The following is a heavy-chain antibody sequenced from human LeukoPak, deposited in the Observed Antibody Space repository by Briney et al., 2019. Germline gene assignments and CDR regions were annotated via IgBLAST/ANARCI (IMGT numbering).Heavy chain of an antibody. J-gene: IGHJ1*01. CDR3: ARTDETAPAEDFQH. Sequence: PGGSLRLSCAASGFTFSSYAMSWVRQAPGKGLEWVSAISGSGGSTYYADSVKGRFTISRDNSENTLYLQMKSLRAEDTAVYYCARTDETAPAEDFQHWGQGTLVTVSS. V-gene: IGHV3-23*01. CDR1: GFTFSSYA. D-gene: IGHD2-21*02. CDR2: ISGSGGST.